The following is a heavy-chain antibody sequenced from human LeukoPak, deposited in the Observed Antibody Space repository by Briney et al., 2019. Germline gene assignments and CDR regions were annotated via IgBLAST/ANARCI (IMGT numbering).Heavy chain of an antibody. CDR1: GGTFSSYA. D-gene: IGHD3-10*01. V-gene: IGHV1-69*13. J-gene: IGHJ4*02. CDR2: IIPIFGTA. CDR3: ARGRYGSGSYLVDY. Sequence: SVKLSCKASGGTFSSYAISWVRQAPGQGLEWMGGIIPIFGTANYAQKFQGRVTITADESTSTAYMELSSLRSEDTAVYCCARGRYGSGSYLVDYWGQGTLVTVSS.